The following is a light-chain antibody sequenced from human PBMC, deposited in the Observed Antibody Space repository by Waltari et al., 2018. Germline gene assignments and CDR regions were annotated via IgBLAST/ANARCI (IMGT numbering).Light chain of an antibody. CDR3: QQSSNWPGT. CDR2: DAS. V-gene: IGKV3-11*01. J-gene: IGKJ3*01. Sequence: ENVFTQSPATLSLSPGERATLSCRASHSVGSHLAWYQQKPGQAPRLLIYDASTRATGIPARFSGSGSETDFTLTISGVEPEDFAVYYCQQSSNWPGTFGPGTKVDIK. CDR1: HSVGSH.